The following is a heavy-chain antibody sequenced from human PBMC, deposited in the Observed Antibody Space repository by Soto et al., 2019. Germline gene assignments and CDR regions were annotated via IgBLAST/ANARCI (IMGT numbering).Heavy chain of an antibody. J-gene: IGHJ4*02. CDR1: GGSISSSQW. V-gene: IGHV4-4*02. CDR2: IYHSGYT. D-gene: IGHD3-3*01. CDR3: ATNGYYRIDY. Sequence: PSETLSLTCAVSGGSISSSQWWSWVRQPPGKGLEWIGEIYHSGYTNYNPSLKSRVTISVDKSKNQFSLKVNSMTAADTAVYYCATNGYYRIDYWGLGTSVTVSS.